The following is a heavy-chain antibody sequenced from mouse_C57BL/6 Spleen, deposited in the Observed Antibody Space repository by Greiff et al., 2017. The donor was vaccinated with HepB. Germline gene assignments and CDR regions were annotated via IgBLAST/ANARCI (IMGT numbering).Heavy chain of an antibody. V-gene: IGHV5-6*01. CDR2: ISSGGSYT. Sequence: EVQLQESGGDLVKPGGSLKLSCAASGFTFSSYGMSWVRQTPDKRLEWVATISSGGSYTYYPDSVKGRFTISRDNAKNTLYLQMSSLKSEDTAMYYCARQLRHQGFYYFDYWGQGTTLTVSS. J-gene: IGHJ2*01. D-gene: IGHD1-2*01. CDR1: GFTFSSYG. CDR3: ARQLRHQGFYYFDY.